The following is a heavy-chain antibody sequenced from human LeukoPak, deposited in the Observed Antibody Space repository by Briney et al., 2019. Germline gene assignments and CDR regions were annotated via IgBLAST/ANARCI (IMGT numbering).Heavy chain of an antibody. V-gene: IGHV1-69*13. Sequence: GASVTVSCKASGYTFTNYGISWVRQAPGQGLEWMGGIIPIFGTANYAQKFQGRVTITADESTSTAYMELSSLRSEDTAVYYCARSPRITIFGVGTGDYFDYWGQGTLVTVSS. D-gene: IGHD3-3*01. CDR1: GYTFTNYG. J-gene: IGHJ4*02. CDR2: IIPIFGTA. CDR3: ARSPRITIFGVGTGDYFDY.